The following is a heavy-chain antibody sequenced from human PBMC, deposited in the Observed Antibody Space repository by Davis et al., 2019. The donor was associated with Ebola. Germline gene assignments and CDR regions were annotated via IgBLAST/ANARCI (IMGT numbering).Heavy chain of an antibody. CDR3: ARGQARWLKLDGMDV. CDR1: GYTFTSYD. CDR2: MNPNSGNP. J-gene: IGHJ6*02. D-gene: IGHD5-24*01. V-gene: IGHV1-8*01. Sequence: AASVKVSCKASGYTFTSYDINWVRQATGQGLEWMGWMNPNSGNPGYAQTFQGRVTMTRNTSISTAYMALSSLRSEDTAVYCCARGQARWLKLDGMDVWGQGTTVTVSS.